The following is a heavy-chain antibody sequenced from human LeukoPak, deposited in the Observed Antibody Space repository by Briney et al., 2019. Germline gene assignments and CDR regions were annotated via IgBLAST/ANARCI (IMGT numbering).Heavy chain of an antibody. J-gene: IGHJ2*01. CDR3: ARDRPSPPRYFDL. Sequence: SQTLSLTCTVSGGSISSGDYYWSWIRQPPGKGLEWIGYIYYSGSTYYNPSLRSRVTISVDTSKNQFALKLTSVTAVDTAVYYCARDRPSPPRYFDLWGRGTLVTVFS. D-gene: IGHD6-6*01. CDR2: IYYSGST. CDR1: GGSISSGDYY. V-gene: IGHV4-30-4*01.